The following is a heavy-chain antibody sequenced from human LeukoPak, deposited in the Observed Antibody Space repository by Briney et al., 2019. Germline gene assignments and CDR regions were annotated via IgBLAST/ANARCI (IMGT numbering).Heavy chain of an antibody. J-gene: IGHJ4*02. CDR2: IYYSGST. CDR1: GGSISSSSYY. CDR3: ASVGNLGGIAAAGEVQTIDY. V-gene: IGHV4-39*01. D-gene: IGHD6-13*01. Sequence: TASETLSLTCTVSGGSISSSSYYWGWIRQPPGKGLEWIGSIYYSGSTYYNPSLKSRVTISVDTSKNQFSLKLSSVTAADTAVYYCASVGNLGGIAAAGEVQTIDYWGQGTLVTVSS.